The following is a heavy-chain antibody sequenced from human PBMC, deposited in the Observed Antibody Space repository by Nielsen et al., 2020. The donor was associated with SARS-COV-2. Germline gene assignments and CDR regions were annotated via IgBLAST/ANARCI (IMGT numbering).Heavy chain of an antibody. CDR1: GFTFSSYA. CDR3: AKLGMATMILDY. Sequence: GESLKISYAASGFTFSSYAMHWVRQAPGKGLEWVAVISYDGSNKYYADSVKGRFTISRDNAKNSLYLQMNSLRAEDTAVYYCAKLGMATMILDYWGQGTLVTVSS. CDR2: ISYDGSNK. J-gene: IGHJ4*02. D-gene: IGHD5-24*01. V-gene: IGHV3-30-3*02.